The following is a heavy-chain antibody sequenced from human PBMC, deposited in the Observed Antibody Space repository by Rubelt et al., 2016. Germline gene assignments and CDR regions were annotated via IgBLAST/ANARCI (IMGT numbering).Heavy chain of an antibody. CDR2: ISGSGDST. Sequence: EVQLLESGGDLVQPGGSLRLSCAASGFTFSSYAMSWVRQAPGQGLEWVSAISGSGDSTYYADSVKGRVAISRDNSKNTLFLQMSSRRADDTAVYYCARGNDYNSLRAFNIWGQGTMVTVSS. D-gene: IGHD5-24*01. CDR1: GFTFSSYA. J-gene: IGHJ3*02. V-gene: IGHV3-23*01. CDR3: ARGNDYNSLRAFNI.